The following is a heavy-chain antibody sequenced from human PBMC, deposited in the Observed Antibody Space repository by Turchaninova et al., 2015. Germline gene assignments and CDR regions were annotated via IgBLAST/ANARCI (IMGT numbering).Heavy chain of an antibody. CDR1: GGSIPSGASY. V-gene: IGHV4-30-4*01. J-gene: IGHJ3*02. Sequence: QVQLQESGPGLVKPSQTLSLPCTVPGGSIPSGASYWSWIRPPPGKGLEWIGYIYYSGSTYYNPSLKSRVTISVDTSKNQFSLKLSSVTAADTAVYYCARGATEFAFDIWGQGTMVTVSS. CDR3: ARGATEFAFDI. CDR2: IYYSGST. D-gene: IGHD1-26*01.